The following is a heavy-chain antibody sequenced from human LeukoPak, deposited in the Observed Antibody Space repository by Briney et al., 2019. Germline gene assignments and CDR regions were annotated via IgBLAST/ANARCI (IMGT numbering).Heavy chain of an antibody. J-gene: IGHJ4*02. CDR3: ARDAQRGFDYSNSLRY. Sequence: GGSLTLSCAATGFTFNHYGMHWVRQAPGKGLEWVAVIWSDGTNKYYAGSVKSRFTISRADSRNTVYLQMNTLRPEDTGMYYCARDAQRGFDYSNSLRYWGQGTPVTVST. CDR1: GFTFNHYG. V-gene: IGHV3-33*01. CDR2: IWSDGTNK. D-gene: IGHD4-11*01.